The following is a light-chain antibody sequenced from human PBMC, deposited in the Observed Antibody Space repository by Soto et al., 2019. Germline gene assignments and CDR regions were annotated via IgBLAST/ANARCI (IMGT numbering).Light chain of an antibody. CDR1: NSNIGAGYD. J-gene: IGLJ2*01. V-gene: IGLV1-40*01. CDR2: GNS. CDR3: QSYDSRLSVV. Sequence: QSVLTQPPSVSGAPGQRVIISCTGSNSNIGAGYDVHWYQQLPGTAPKLLIYGNSNRPSGVPDRFSGSKSGTSASLAITGLQAEDEADYYCQSYDSRLSVVFGGGTKLTVL.